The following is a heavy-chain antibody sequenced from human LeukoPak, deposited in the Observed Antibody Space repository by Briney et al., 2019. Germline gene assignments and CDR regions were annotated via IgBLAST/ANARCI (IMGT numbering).Heavy chain of an antibody. CDR3: ATQAGQAIAVAEDWFDP. CDR2: IYTSGST. Sequence: SQTLSLTCTVSGGSISSGSYYWSWIRQPAGKGLEWIGRIYTSGSTNYNPSLKSRVTISVDTSKNQFSLKLSSVTAADTAVYYCATQAGQAIAVAEDWFDPWGQGTLVTVSS. D-gene: IGHD6-19*01. J-gene: IGHJ5*02. V-gene: IGHV4-61*02. CDR1: GGSISSGSYY.